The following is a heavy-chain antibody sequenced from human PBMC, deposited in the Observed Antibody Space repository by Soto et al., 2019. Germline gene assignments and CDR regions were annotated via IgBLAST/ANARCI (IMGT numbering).Heavy chain of an antibody. CDR2: ISAYNGNT. J-gene: IGHJ5*02. Sequence: ASVKVSCKASGYTFTSYGISWVRQAPGQGLEWMGWISAYNGNTNYAQKLQGRVTMTTDTSTSTAYMELRSLRSDDMAVYYCAREWLRLDEQRFDPWGQGTLVTVFS. V-gene: IGHV1-18*03. CDR3: AREWLRLDEQRFDP. D-gene: IGHD5-12*01. CDR1: GYTFTSYG.